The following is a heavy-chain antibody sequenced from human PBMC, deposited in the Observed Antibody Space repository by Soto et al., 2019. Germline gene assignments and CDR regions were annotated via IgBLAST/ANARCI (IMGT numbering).Heavy chain of an antibody. CDR1: GYGVSSDR. CDR3: ARYDIPSIAVAIYGMDV. V-gene: IGHV3-21*01. J-gene: IGHJ6*02. CDR2: ISSSSSYT. Sequence: GGSLRLSCAASGYGVSSDRMNWVREARGKGLEWVSSISSSSSYTYYADYVKARFTISRDNSKNTLFLQMNSLRAEDTAVYYCARYDIPSIAVAIYGMDVWGQGTTVTVSS. D-gene: IGHD6-19*01.